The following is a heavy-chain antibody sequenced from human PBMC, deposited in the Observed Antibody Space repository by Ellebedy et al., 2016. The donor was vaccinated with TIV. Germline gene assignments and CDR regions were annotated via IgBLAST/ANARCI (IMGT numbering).Heavy chain of an antibody. Sequence: GESLKISXAASGFTFSSYGMHWVRQAPGKGLEWVAVISYDGSNKYYADSVKGRFTISRDNSKNTLYLQMNSLRAEDTAVYYCAKAGATRLYYFDYWGQGTLVAVSS. D-gene: IGHD3-10*01. CDR3: AKAGATRLYYFDY. J-gene: IGHJ4*02. CDR1: GFTFSSYG. V-gene: IGHV3-30*18. CDR2: ISYDGSNK.